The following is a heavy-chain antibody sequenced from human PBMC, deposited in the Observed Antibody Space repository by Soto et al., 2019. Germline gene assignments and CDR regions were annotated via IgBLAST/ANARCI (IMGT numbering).Heavy chain of an antibody. CDR2: INTGNGNT. Sequence: QVQIVQSGAEVKKPGASVKVSCKTSGYTFTLYTIHWVRQAPGQRLEWMGWINTGNGNTKYSQRFQGRLTMSRDTSASTADMELSSLTSEDTAVYYCAKLGGGYIFGPYLDFWGQGTLVTVSS. V-gene: IGHV1-3*04. J-gene: IGHJ4*02. D-gene: IGHD5-18*01. CDR3: AKLGGGYIFGPYLDF. CDR1: GYTFTLYT.